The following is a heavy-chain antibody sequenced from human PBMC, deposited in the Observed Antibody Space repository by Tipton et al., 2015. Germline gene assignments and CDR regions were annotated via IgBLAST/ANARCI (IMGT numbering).Heavy chain of an antibody. Sequence: TLSLTCTVSGASIRSYYWNWIRQPPGKGLEWIGYIYYSGSTNYNPSLKSRVTISVDTSKNRFSLKLSSVTAADTAVYYCARFMGYSYVPVNLFDPWGQKTLVAVSS. D-gene: IGHD5-18*01. CDR3: ARFMGYSYVPVNLFDP. V-gene: IGHV4-59*01. CDR1: GASIRSYY. J-gene: IGHJ5*02. CDR2: IYYSGST.